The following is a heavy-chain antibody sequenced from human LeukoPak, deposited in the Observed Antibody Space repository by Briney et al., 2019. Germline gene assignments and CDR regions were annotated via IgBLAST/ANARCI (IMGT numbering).Heavy chain of an antibody. CDR3: ARTNCGGDCYASRGWFDL. CDR1: GYTFTGYY. CDR2: INPNSGGT. D-gene: IGHD2-21*02. V-gene: IGHV1-2*02. Sequence: ASVKVSCKASGYTFTGYYMHWVRQAPGQGLEWMGWINPNSGGTNYAQKFQGRVTMTRDTSISTAYMELTSLRSEDTAVYYCARTNCGGDCYASRGWFDLWGQGTLVTVSS. J-gene: IGHJ5*02.